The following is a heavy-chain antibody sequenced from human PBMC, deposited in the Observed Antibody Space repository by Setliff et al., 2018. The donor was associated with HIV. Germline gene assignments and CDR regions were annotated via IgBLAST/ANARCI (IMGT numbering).Heavy chain of an antibody. Sequence: SETLSLTCNVSGGSISNSRYYWSWIRQPPGKGLEWIGSIYYSGSTYYNPSLKSRVTISVDTSKNQFSLKLSSVTAADTAVFYCAREPTVTSRSGYFDYWGQGTLVTVSS. V-gene: IGHV4-39*02. D-gene: IGHD4-17*01. CDR1: GGSISNSRYY. J-gene: IGHJ4*02. CDR3: AREPTVTSRSGYFDY. CDR2: IYYSGST.